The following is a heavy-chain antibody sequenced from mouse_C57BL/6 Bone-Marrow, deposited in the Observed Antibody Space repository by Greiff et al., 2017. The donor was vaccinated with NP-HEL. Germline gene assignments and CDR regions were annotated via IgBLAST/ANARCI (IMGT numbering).Heavy chain of an antibody. D-gene: IGHD1-1*01. CDR2: IDPENGDT. CDR1: GFNIKDDY. V-gene: IGHV14-4*01. J-gene: IGHJ2*01. Sequence: VQLKESGAELVRPGASVKLSCTASGFNIKDDYMHWVQQRPEQGLEWIGWIDPENGDTEYASKFQGKATITADTSSNTAYLQLSSLTSEDTAVYYCTADGSYSYAIDYWGQGTTLTVSS. CDR3: TADGSYSYAIDY.